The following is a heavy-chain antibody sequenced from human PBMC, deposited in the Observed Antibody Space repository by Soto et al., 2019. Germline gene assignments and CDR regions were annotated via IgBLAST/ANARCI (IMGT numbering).Heavy chain of an antibody. CDR1: GDTFTDYY. D-gene: IGHD2-21*02. V-gene: IGHV1-46*01. Sequence: QVQLMQSGAEVKKPGASVKVSCKASGDTFTDYYIHWVRQAPGQGLERMGTVNPSGGHTTYAQHFLGRVTMTRDTSTSTLYMELTSLTADDTAVYYCARGGHVVVVTAALDYWGQGTLVTVSS. CDR2: VNPSGGHT. J-gene: IGHJ4*02. CDR3: ARGGHVVVVTAALDY.